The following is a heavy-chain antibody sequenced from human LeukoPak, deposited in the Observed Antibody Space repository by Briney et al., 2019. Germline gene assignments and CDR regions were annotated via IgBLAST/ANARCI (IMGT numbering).Heavy chain of an antibody. CDR3: ARQRDGFFDY. CDR2: IYPGDADT. V-gene: IGHV5-51*01. Sequence: GESLKVSCKASGYTFSSYWVGWVRQMPGKGLEWVSIIYPGDADTRYSPSFQGHVTVSADKSMSTAYLRLSIRKASDTSLYYCARQRDGFFDYWGQGTLVTVSS. J-gene: IGHJ4*02. D-gene: IGHD5-24*01. CDR1: GYTFSSYW.